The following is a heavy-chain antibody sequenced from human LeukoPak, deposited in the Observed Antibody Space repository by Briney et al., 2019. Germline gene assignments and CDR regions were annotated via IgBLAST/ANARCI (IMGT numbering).Heavy chain of an antibody. V-gene: IGHV3-23*01. CDR3: ARDSYYDSSLRWFDP. J-gene: IGHJ5*02. D-gene: IGHD3-22*01. Sequence: GGSLRLSCAASGFTSSSYAMSWVRQAPGKGLEWVSAISGSGGSTYYADPVKGRFTISRDNSKNTLYLQMNSLRAEDTAVYYCARDSYYDSSLRWFDPWGQGTLVTVSS. CDR2: ISGSGGST. CDR1: GFTSSSYA.